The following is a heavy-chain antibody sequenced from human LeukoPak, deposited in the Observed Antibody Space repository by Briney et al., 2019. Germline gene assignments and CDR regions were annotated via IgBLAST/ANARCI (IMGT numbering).Heavy chain of an antibody. CDR3: ARRTRGSPGKNAFDI. Sequence: GGALRLSCAASGFTFSSYAMSWVRQAPGKGVEGVSAISGSGGSTYYADSVKGRFTISRDNSKHTLHLQMNSLRAEDTAVYYCARRTRGSPGKNAFDIWGQGTMVSVSS. V-gene: IGHV3-23*01. D-gene: IGHD1-14*01. CDR1: GFTFSSYA. J-gene: IGHJ3*02. CDR2: ISGSGGST.